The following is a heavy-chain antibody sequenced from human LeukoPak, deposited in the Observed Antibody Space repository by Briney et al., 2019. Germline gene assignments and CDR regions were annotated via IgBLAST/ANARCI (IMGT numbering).Heavy chain of an antibody. J-gene: IGHJ4*02. CDR3: TRGSYGDYGY. CDR1: GFIFSSFT. D-gene: IGHD4-17*01. Sequence: GGSLRLSCAASGFIFSSFTMNWVRQAPGKGPEWVSSMSSDSKSIYYADSVKGRFTISRDNAKNSLFLQMDSLRAEDTALYYCTRGSYGDYGYWGQGTLVTVSS. V-gene: IGHV3-21*01. CDR2: MSSDSKSI.